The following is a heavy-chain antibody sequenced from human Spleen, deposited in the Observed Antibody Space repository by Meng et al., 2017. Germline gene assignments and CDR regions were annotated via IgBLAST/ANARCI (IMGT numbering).Heavy chain of an antibody. CDR3: ARVFGDYGGPSGAYYFDY. V-gene: IGHV4-30-4*01. Sequence: QVQLQESGPGLVKPSKTLSLTCTVSSDSINSGDYNWNWIRQPPGKGLEWLGYINDVGTTYLNPSLKSRVTMTIDTSKNQFSLNVVSVTAADTAVYYCARVFGDYGGPSGAYYFDYWGQGTLVTVSS. D-gene: IGHD4-23*01. CDR2: INDVGTT. CDR1: SDSINSGDYN. J-gene: IGHJ4*02.